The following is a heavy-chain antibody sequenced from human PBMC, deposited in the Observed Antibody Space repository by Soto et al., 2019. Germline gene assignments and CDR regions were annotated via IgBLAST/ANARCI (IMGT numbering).Heavy chain of an antibody. CDR2: IYYSGST. D-gene: IGHD6-19*01. Sequence: SETLSLTCTVSGGSVSSGSYYWSWIRQPPGKGLEWIGYIYYSGSTNYNPSLKSRVTISVDTSKNQFSLKLSSVTAADTAVYYCARDSSGWYGEEFWGQGTLVTVSS. CDR1: GGSVSSGSYY. J-gene: IGHJ4*02. V-gene: IGHV4-61*01. CDR3: ARDSSGWYGEEF.